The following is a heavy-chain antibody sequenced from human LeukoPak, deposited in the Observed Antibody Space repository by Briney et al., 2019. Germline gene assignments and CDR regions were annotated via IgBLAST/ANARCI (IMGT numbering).Heavy chain of an antibody. CDR1: GYSISSGYY. Sequence: SETLSLTCTVSGYSISSGYYWGWIRQPPGKGLEWIGSIYHSGSTYYNPSLKSRVTISVDTSKNQFSLKLSSVTAADTAVYYCARGKFNYDVLTGYPENRFDYWGQGTLVTVSS. D-gene: IGHD3-9*01. V-gene: IGHV4-38-2*02. CDR3: ARGKFNYDVLTGYPENRFDY. J-gene: IGHJ4*02. CDR2: IYHSGST.